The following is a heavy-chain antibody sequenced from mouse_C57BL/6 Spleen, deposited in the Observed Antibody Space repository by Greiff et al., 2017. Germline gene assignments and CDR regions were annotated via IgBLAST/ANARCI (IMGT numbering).Heavy chain of an antibody. J-gene: IGHJ3*01. Sequence: EVKVVESGGGLVKPGGSLKLSCAASGFTFSSYAMSWVRQTPEKRLEWVATISDGGSYTYYPDNVKGRFTISRDNAKNNLYLQMSHLKSEDTAMYYCAREDYDSAYWGQGTLVTVSA. CDR3: AREDYDSAY. CDR1: GFTFSSYA. D-gene: IGHD2-4*01. CDR2: ISDGGSYT. V-gene: IGHV5-4*01.